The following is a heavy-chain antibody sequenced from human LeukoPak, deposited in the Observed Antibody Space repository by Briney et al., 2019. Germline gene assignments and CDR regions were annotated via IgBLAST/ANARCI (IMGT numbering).Heavy chain of an antibody. D-gene: IGHD3-10*01. CDR2: IYSAGHT. CDR3: ARGVGERYFDY. Sequence: AGGSLRLSCAASGFSVSSNYMTWVRQAPGKGLEWVSVIYSAGHTYYAGSVNGRFTISRGNSKNTLYFQMNSLTDEDTAVYYCARGVGERYFDYWGQGTLVTVSS. J-gene: IGHJ4*02. V-gene: IGHV3-66*01. CDR1: GFSVSSNY.